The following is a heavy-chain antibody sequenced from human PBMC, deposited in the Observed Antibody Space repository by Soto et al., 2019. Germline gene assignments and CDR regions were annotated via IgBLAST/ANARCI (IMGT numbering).Heavy chain of an antibody. Sequence: PGGSLRLSCAASGFTFSSTWMHWVRQAPGKGLVWVSHINSDGSLTTYADSVKGRFTIFRDNARNTVYLQMNSLRAEDTAVYYCATDRHYGLHVWGQGATVTVSS. V-gene: IGHV3-74*01. CDR1: GFTFSSTW. CDR3: ATDRHYGLHV. CDR2: INSDGSLT. J-gene: IGHJ6*02.